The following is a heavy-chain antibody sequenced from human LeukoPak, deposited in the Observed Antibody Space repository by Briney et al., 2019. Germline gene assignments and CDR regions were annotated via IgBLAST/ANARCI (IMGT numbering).Heavy chain of an antibody. V-gene: IGHV1-69*13. D-gene: IGHD2-2*01. CDR3: ARVAYCSSTTPTSCFLDY. CDR1: GGTFSSYA. J-gene: IGHJ4*02. Sequence: SVKVSCKASGGTFSSYAISWVRQAPGQGLEWMGGIIPIFGTANYAQKFRGRVTITADESTSTAYMELSSLRSEDTAVYYCARVAYCSSTTPTSCFLDYWGQGTLVTVSS. CDR2: IIPIFGTA.